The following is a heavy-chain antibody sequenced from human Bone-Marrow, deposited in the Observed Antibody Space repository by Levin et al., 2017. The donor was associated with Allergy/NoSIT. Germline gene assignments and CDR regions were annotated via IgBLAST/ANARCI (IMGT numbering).Heavy chain of an antibody. CDR3: ARGLGGHPPSGDPDYYFDY. CDR1: GYTFTSYG. V-gene: IGHV1-18*01. Sequence: ASVKVSCKASGYTFTSYGISWVRQAPGQGLEWMGWISAYNGNTNYAQKLQGRVTMTTDTSTSTAYMELRSLRSDDTAVYYCARGLGGHPPSGDPDYYFDYWGQGTLVTVSS. J-gene: IGHJ4*02. D-gene: IGHD4-17*01. CDR2: ISAYNGNT.